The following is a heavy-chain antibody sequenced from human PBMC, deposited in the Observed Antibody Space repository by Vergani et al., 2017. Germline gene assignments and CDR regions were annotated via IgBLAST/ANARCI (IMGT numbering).Heavy chain of an antibody. Sequence: EVELVQSGPEMRKPGESLKISCQGSEYSFGNYWIVWVRQMPGKGLEWMGIIYPADSDTRYSPSFQGQVTISADKSISTAFLQWDSLKASDTALYYCARHTAYTDSWGQGTLVTVSS. CDR3: ARHTAYTDS. V-gene: IGHV5-51*01. J-gene: IGHJ4*02. D-gene: IGHD3-16*01. CDR2: IYPADSDT. CDR1: EYSFGNYW.